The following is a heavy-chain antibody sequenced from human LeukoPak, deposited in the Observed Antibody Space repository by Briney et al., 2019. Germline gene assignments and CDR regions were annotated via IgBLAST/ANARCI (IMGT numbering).Heavy chain of an antibody. CDR3: ARDRVTTGYYYSYYYMDV. CDR2: IKEDESEK. Sequence: VGSLRLSCAVSGFTFSSYWISWVRQAPGQGLEWVANIKEDESEKYYVDTVKGRFTISRDNAKNSLYLQMNSLRAEDTAVYYCARDRVTTGYYYSYYYMDVWGKGTTVTVSS. D-gene: IGHD4-11*01. J-gene: IGHJ6*03. CDR1: GFTFSSYW. V-gene: IGHV3-7*01.